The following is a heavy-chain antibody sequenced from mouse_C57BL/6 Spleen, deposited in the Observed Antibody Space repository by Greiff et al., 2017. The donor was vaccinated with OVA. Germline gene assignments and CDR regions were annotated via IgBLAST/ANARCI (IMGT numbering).Heavy chain of an antibody. J-gene: IGHJ4*01. Sequence: QVQLQQPGAELVKPGASVKMSCKASGYTFTSYWITWVKQRPGQGLEWIGAIYPGSGSTTYNEKFKSKATLTVDTSSSTAYMQRSSLTSEDSAVCYSARWDSELALYALEDWGQGTSVTVAS. D-gene: IGHD3-3*01. CDR2: IYPGSGST. CDR1: GYTFTSYW. V-gene: IGHV1-55*01. CDR3: ARWDSELALYALED.